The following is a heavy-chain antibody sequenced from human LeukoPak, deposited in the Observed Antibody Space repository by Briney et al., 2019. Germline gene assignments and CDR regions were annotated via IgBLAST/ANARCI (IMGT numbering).Heavy chain of an antibody. CDR1: GYTFTGCY. J-gene: IGHJ4*02. CDR2: INPNSGGT. V-gene: IGHV1-2*06. D-gene: IGHD2-15*01. Sequence: ASVKVSCKASGYTFTGCYMHWVRQAPGQGLEWMGRINPNSGGTNYAQKFQGRVTMTRDTSISTAYMELSRLRSDDTAVYYCARALPDCSGGSCYQLGFDYWGQGTLVTVSS. CDR3: ARALPDCSGGSCYQLGFDY.